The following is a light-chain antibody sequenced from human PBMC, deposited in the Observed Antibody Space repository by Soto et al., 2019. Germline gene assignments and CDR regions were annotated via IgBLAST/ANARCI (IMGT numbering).Light chain of an antibody. CDR3: QQYESYSWT. CDR1: QRITDS. J-gene: IGKJ1*01. V-gene: IGKV1-5*03. Sequence: DIQMTQSPSTLSASVGDRVTITCRASQRITDSLAWYQQKPGKAPKLLIYKAATLERGVPSRFSGSGSGTEFTLAISSLQPDDFATYYCQQYESYSWTFGQGTKVEVK. CDR2: KAA.